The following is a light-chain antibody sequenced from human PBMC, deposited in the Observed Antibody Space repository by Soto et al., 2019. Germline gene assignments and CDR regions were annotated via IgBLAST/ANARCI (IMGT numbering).Light chain of an antibody. CDR3: CSYAGSSTVDVV. Sequence: QSALTQPASVSGSPGQSITISCTGTSSDVGSYNLVSWYQQHPGKAPKLMIYEGSKRPSGVSNRFSGSKSGNTASLTISGLQAEDDADYYCCSYAGSSTVDVVFGGGTKVTVL. CDR2: EGS. V-gene: IGLV2-23*03. CDR1: SSDVGSYNL. J-gene: IGLJ2*01.